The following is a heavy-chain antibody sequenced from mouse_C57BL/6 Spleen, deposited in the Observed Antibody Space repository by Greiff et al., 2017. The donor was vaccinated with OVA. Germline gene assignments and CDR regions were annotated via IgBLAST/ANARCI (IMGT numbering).Heavy chain of an antibody. CDR2: IDPETGGT. D-gene: IGHD2-3*01. CDR3: TRQRGRWLLLYYFDY. J-gene: IGHJ2*01. V-gene: IGHV1-15*01. Sequence: QVQLQQSGAELVRPGASVTLSCKASGYTFTDYEMHWVKQTPVHGLEWIGAIDPETGGTAYNQKFKGKAILTADTSSSTAYMELRSLTSEDSAVYYCTRQRGRWLLLYYFDYWGQGTTLTVSS. CDR1: GYTFTDYE.